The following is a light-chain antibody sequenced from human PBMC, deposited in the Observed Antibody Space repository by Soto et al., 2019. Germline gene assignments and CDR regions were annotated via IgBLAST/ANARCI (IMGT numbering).Light chain of an antibody. CDR1: QNINTY. V-gene: IGKV1-39*01. Sequence: DVQLTQSPSSLSASVGDRVTISCRASQNINTYLNWYQHKPGKAPNLLIYAESTVHTGVPLRFSGSGSGTDFTLTISSLESEDFATYYCQESYSTQYTFGQGTKLGI. CDR3: QESYSTQYT. J-gene: IGKJ2*01. CDR2: AES.